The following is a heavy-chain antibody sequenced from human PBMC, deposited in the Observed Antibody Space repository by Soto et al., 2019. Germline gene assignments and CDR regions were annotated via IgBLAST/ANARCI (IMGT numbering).Heavy chain of an antibody. CDR2: INHSGST. Sequence: SETLSLTCAVYGGSFSGYYWSWIRQPPGKGLEWIGEINHSGSTNYNPSLKSRVTISVDTSKNQFSLKLSSVTAADTAVYYCARGVVRGEVDYWGQGTLVTVSS. CDR1: GGSFSGYY. V-gene: IGHV4-34*01. J-gene: IGHJ4*02. CDR3: ARGVVRGEVDY. D-gene: IGHD3-10*01.